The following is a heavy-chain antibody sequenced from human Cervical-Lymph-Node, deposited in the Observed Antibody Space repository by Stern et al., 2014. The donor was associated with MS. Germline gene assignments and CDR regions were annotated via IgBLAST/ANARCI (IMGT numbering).Heavy chain of an antibody. CDR3: ARHPLRTNSAFDY. D-gene: IGHD2-21*01. Sequence: QVQLQESGPGLVKPSETLSLSCSVSGGSLSAYYWSWIRQPPGKGLQWVGNVYYSGGTNYNPSLKSRVTISLDTSKNQFPLKLGSVTAADTAVYYCARHPLRTNSAFDYWGQGTLVTVSS. CDR2: VYYSGGT. CDR1: GGSLSAYY. V-gene: IGHV4-59*08. J-gene: IGHJ4*02.